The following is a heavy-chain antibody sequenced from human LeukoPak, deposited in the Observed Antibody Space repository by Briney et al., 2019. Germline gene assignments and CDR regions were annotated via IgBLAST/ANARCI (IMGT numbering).Heavy chain of an antibody. Sequence: ASVTVSCKTSAYSSTGYYILWVRQAPGQGLEWMGWINPSSGGTNYAQKFQGRVTMTRDPSISTTYMELSRLRFDDMAVYYCARDRDPSSPYEAFDIWGQGTMVTVSS. V-gene: IGHV1-2*02. CDR2: INPSSGGT. CDR1: AYSSTGYY. CDR3: ARDRDPSSPYEAFDI. J-gene: IGHJ3*02. D-gene: IGHD3-10*01.